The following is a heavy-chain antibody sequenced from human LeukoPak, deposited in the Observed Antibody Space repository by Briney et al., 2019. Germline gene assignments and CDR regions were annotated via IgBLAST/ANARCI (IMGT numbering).Heavy chain of an antibody. J-gene: IGHJ3*02. D-gene: IGHD2-15*01. Sequence: SVKVSCKASGGTFSSYAISWVRQAPGQGLEWMGGIIPIFGTANYAQKLQGRVTITTDESTSTAYMELSSLRSEDTAVYYSAIPEIYCSGGSCPIRDAFDIWGQGTMVTVSS. CDR2: IIPIFGTA. CDR3: AIPEIYCSGGSCPIRDAFDI. V-gene: IGHV1-69*05. CDR1: GGTFSSYA.